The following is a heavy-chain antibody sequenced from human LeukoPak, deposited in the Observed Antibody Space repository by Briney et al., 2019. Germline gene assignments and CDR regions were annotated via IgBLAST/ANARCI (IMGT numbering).Heavy chain of an antibody. CDR1: GFTFSSYA. Sequence: GGSLRLSCAASGFTFSSYAMSWVRQAPGKGLEWVSAISGSGGSTYYADSVKGRFTISRGNSKNTLYLQMNSLRAEDTAVYYCAKDNFGYSSGWSRGAFDIWGQGTMVTVSS. CDR2: ISGSGGST. D-gene: IGHD6-19*01. CDR3: AKDNFGYSSGWSRGAFDI. V-gene: IGHV3-23*01. J-gene: IGHJ3*02.